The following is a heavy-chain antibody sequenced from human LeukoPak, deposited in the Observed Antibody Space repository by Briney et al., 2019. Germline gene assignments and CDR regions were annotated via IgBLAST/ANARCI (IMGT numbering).Heavy chain of an antibody. V-gene: IGHV5-51*01. CDR3: ARQGFVASYGVDV. Sequence: GESLKISCKISGYSFTTYWIAWVRQMPGKGLEWMGIIYPGDSNTRYNPSFQGQVTISADKSISTAYLQWGSLKASDTAKYYCARQGFVASYGVDVWGQGTTVTVSS. J-gene: IGHJ6*02. CDR2: IYPGDSNT. CDR1: GYSFTTYW.